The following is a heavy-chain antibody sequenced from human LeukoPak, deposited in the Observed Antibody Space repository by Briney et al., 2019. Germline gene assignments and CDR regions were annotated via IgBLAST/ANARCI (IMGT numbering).Heavy chain of an antibody. J-gene: IGHJ3*02. CDR3: ARTPQCDYVWGSYRYGAFDI. CDR2: INHSGST. Sequence: PSETLSLTCAVYGGSFSGYYWSWIRQPPGKGLEWIGEINHSGSTNYNPSLKSRVTISVDTSKNQFSLKLSSVTAADTAVYYCARTPQCDYVWGSYRYGAFDIWGQGTMVTVSS. CDR1: GGSFSGYY. D-gene: IGHD3-16*02. V-gene: IGHV4-34*01.